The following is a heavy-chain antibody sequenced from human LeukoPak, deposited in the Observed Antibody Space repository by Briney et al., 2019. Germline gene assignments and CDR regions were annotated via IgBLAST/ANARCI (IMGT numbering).Heavy chain of an antibody. J-gene: IGHJ3*02. CDR1: GFTFSSYS. D-gene: IGHD3-9*01. Sequence: GGSLRLSRTASGFTFSSYSMNWVRQAPGKGLEWVSSISSSGTYVYYADSVKGRFTISRDNAMKSLSLQMNSLRADDAPVYYCARASSKELAGYLPDGFDIWGQGTMVTVSS. CDR3: ARASSKELAGYLPDGFDI. CDR2: ISSSGTYV. V-gene: IGHV3-21*01.